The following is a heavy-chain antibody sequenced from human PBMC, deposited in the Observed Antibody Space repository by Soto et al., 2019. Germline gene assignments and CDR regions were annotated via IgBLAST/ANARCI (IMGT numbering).Heavy chain of an antibody. CDR3: ARGPYSSDWFEGFDP. D-gene: IGHD2-21*01. J-gene: IGHJ5*02. CDR1: GGSITSSTYH. CDR2: ISESGST. V-gene: IGHV4-39*01. Sequence: QLQLQESGPGLVKPSETLSLTCTVSGGSITSSTYHWGWIRQPPGKGLEWIGSISESGSTHPNPSLKSRVSRSVDTSENQFSLKLSSVTAADTAVYFCARGPYSSDWFEGFDPWGQGILGTVSS.